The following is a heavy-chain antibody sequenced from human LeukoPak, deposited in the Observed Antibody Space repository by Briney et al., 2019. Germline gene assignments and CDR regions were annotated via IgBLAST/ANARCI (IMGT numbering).Heavy chain of an antibody. CDR1: GFTFSSYA. V-gene: IGHV3-23*01. Sequence: GGSLRLSCAASGFTFSSYAMSWVRQAPGNGLEWVSAISGSGGSTYYADSVKGRFTISRDNSKTTLYLQMNSLRAEDTAVYYCAKSYGSGSDDAFDIWGQGTMVTVSP. J-gene: IGHJ3*02. CDR2: ISGSGGST. CDR3: AKSYGSGSDDAFDI. D-gene: IGHD3-10*01.